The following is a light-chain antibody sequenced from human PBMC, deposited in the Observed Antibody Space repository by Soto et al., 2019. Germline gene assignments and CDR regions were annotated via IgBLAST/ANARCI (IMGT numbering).Light chain of an antibody. Sequence: QSALTQPASMPGSPGQSITISCTGTSSDGGSYNLVSWYQQHPGKAPKLMIYEGSKRPSGVSNRFSGSKSGNTASLTISGLHAEDEAAYYCCSHAGSSSYVFGTGIKVT. V-gene: IGLV2-23*01. CDR2: EGS. CDR1: SSDGGSYNL. CDR3: CSHAGSSSYV. J-gene: IGLJ1*01.